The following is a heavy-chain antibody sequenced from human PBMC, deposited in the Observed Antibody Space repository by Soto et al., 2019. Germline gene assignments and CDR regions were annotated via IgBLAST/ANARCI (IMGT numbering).Heavy chain of an antibody. CDR3: ARGRYGDY. CDR2: ISANNGNT. CDR1: GYAFTTYG. V-gene: IGHV1-18*01. J-gene: IGHJ4*02. Sequence: QVHLVQSGAEVKKPGASVKVSCQGSGYAFTTYGITWVRQAPGQGLEWMGWISANNGNTNYAQKLQGRVTVTRDTSTSTAYMELRSLRYDDTAVYYCARGRYGDYWGQGARVNVSS. D-gene: IGHD1-1*01.